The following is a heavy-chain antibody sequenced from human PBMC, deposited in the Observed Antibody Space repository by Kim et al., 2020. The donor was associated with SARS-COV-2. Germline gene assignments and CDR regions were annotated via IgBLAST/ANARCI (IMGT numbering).Heavy chain of an antibody. V-gene: IGHV3-23*01. Sequence: GGSLRLSCEASGFSFSTYAMTWVRQRPGKGLEWVSVITSDNDAFYADSVKGRFTVSRDNSKNTVYLQMNSLRAEDTAVYFCAKDLRLGRGFDYWGQGTLV. D-gene: IGHD3-10*01. CDR2: ITSDNDA. CDR1: GFSFSTYA. J-gene: IGHJ4*02. CDR3: AKDLRLGRGFDY.